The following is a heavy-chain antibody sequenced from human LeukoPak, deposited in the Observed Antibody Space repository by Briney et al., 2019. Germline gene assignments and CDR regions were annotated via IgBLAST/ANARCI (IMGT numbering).Heavy chain of an antibody. CDR3: GRGGDGIDF. J-gene: IGHJ3*01. CDR2: INTDETNA. Sequence: GGSLRLSCAASGFTFSNYLMHWVRQAPGKGLAWVSRINTDETNAYADSVKGRFTISRDNAKNTLYLQMNNLRVEDSAVYFCGRGGDGIDFWGQGTTVIVSS. V-gene: IGHV3-74*01. CDR1: GFTFSNYL.